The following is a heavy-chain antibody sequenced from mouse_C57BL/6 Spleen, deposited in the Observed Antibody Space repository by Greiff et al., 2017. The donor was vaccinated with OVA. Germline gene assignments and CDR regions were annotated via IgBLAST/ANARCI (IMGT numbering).Heavy chain of an antibody. CDR2: INPNYGTT. J-gene: IGHJ2*01. CDR1: GYSFTDYN. CDR3: ASITTVVASDY. Sequence: EVKLMESGPELVKPGASVKISCKASGYSFTDYNMNWVKQSNGKSLEWIGVINPNYGTTSYNQKFKGKATLTVDQSSSTAYMQLNSLTSEDSAVYYCASITTVVASDYWGQGTTLTVSS. V-gene: IGHV1-39*01. D-gene: IGHD1-1*01.